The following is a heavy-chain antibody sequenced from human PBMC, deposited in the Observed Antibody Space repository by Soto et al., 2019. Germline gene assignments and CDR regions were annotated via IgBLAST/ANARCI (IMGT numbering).Heavy chain of an antibody. CDR2: IIPAFGTT. V-gene: IGHV1-69*13. CDR1: GGSFSTSG. J-gene: IGHJ6*02. CDR3: ARGQYYSSGSAATSYYYNGMDV. D-gene: IGHD3-10*01. Sequence: GASVKVSCKASGGSFSTSGITWVRQAPGQGLEWMGGIIPAFGTTKYSQKFQGRVTITADESTNTVYMEVSSLRSEDTAVYFCARGQYYSSGSAATSYYYNGMDVWGQGTTVTVSS.